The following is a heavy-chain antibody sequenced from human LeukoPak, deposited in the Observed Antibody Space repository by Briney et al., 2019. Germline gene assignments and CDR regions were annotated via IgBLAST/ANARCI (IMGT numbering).Heavy chain of an antibody. J-gene: IGHJ4*02. V-gene: IGHV3-48*03. Sequence: PGGSLRLSCAASGFTFSSYEMNWVRQAPGKGLEWVSAISGSGGSTYYADSVKGRFTISRDNAKNSVYLQMISLRDEDTAVYYCTRDRAYGALDYWGQGTLVTVSS. D-gene: IGHD4/OR15-4a*01. CDR3: TRDRAYGALDY. CDR2: ISGSGGST. CDR1: GFTFSSYE.